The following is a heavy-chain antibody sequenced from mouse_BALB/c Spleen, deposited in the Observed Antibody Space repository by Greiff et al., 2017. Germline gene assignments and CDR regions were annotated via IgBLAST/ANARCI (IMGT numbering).Heavy chain of an antibody. J-gene: IGHJ3*01. CDR1: GFTFSDFY. Sequence: EVNVVESGGGLVQPGGSLRLSCATSGFTFSDFYMEWVRQPPGKRLEWIAASRNKANDYTTEYSASVKGRFIVSRDTSQSILYLQMNALRAEDTDMYYCARDDFYYDYHYWGQGTLVTVAA. V-gene: IGHV7-1*02. CDR2: SRNKANDYTT. CDR3: ARDDFYYDYHY. D-gene: IGHD2-4*01.